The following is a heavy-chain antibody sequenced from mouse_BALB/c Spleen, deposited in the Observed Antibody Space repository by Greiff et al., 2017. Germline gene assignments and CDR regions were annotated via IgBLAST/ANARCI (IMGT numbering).Heavy chain of an antibody. V-gene: IGHV2-9*02. CDR2: IWAGGST. CDR3: ARDGVSYWYFDV. J-gene: IGHJ1*01. CDR1: GFSLTSYG. Sequence: VMLVESGPGLVAPSQSLSITCTVSGFSLTSYGVHWVRQPPGKGLEWLGVIWAGGSTNYNSALMSRLSISKDNSKSQVFLKMNSLQTDDTAMYYCARDGVSYWYFDVWGAGTTVTVSS.